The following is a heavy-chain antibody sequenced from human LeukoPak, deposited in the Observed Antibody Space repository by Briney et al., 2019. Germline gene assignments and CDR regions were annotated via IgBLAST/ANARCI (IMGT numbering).Heavy chain of an antibody. J-gene: IGHJ4*02. CDR1: GDSVSINSAA. Sequence: SPTLSLTFAISGDSVSINSAAWNWLRQSPSRGLEWLGRTYYRSKWYNDDAVSVKSRITINPDTSKNQFSLQLNSVTPEDTAVYYCAREGPGLDFWGQGTLVTVSS. V-gene: IGHV6-1*01. CDR3: AREGPGLDF. CDR2: TYYRSKWYN.